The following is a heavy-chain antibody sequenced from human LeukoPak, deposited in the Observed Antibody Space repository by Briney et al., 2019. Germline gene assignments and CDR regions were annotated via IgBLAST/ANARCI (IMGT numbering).Heavy chain of an antibody. CDR2: IYYSGST. D-gene: IGHD4-17*01. J-gene: IGHJ6*02. Sequence: SETLSLTCAVYGGSFSGYYWSWIRQPPGRGLEWIGYIYYSGSTNYNPSLKSRVTISVDTSKNQFSLKLSSVTAADTAVYYCARTVTRAEIYYYGMDVWGQGTTVTVSS. CDR3: ARTVTRAEIYYYGMDV. V-gene: IGHV4-59*01. CDR1: GGSFSGYY.